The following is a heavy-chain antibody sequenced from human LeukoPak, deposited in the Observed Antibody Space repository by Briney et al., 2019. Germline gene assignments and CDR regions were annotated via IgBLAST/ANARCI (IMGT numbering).Heavy chain of an antibody. J-gene: IGHJ4*02. V-gene: IGHV1-69*04. D-gene: IGHD1-1*01. Sequence: EASVKVSCKASGGTFSSYAISWVRQAPGQGLEWMGRIIPILGIANYAQKFQGRVTITADKSTGTAYMELSSLRSEDTAVYYCARDGFSAGTDYWGQGTLVTVSS. CDR1: GGTFSSYA. CDR3: ARDGFSAGTDY. CDR2: IIPILGIA.